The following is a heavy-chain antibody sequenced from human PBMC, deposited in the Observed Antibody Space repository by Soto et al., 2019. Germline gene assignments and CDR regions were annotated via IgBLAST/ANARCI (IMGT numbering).Heavy chain of an antibody. J-gene: IGHJ2*01. CDR3: ARRDFYGGNFDL. D-gene: IGHD4-17*01. Sequence: SATLSLTCTVSGGSISNSNFYWAWIRQPPGKGLEWIASIYYSGANYYKPSLKSRVTISVDTSKNQFSLRLNSVTAAETAVYYCARRDFYGGNFDLWGRGTLVTVSS. V-gene: IGHV4-39*01. CDR1: GGSISNSNFY. CDR2: IYYSGAN.